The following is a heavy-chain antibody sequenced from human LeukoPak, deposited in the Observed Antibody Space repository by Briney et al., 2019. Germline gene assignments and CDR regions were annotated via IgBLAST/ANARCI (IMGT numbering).Heavy chain of an antibody. CDR1: GGSISSSSYY. CDR2: IYYSGST. CDR3: ANSYNFDY. J-gene: IGHJ4*02. V-gene: IGHV4-39*01. D-gene: IGHD5-24*01. Sequence: SETLSLTCTVFGGSISSSSYYWGWIRQPPGKGLEWIGSIYYSGSTYYNPSLKSRVTISVDTSKNQFSLRLSSVTAADTAVYYCANSYNFDYWGQGTLVTVSS.